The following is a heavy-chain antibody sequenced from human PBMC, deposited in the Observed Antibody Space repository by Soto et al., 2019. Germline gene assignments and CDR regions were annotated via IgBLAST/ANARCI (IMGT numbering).Heavy chain of an antibody. CDR2: IYYSGAT. D-gene: IGHD6-13*01. Sequence: QVQLQESGPGLVKPSQTLSLTCTVSGGSISSGGYYWSWIRQHPGKGLEWIGYIYYSGATNYNPSLTSRVTVSVDTSRNQFSLKLRFVTAADTAVYYCAREAAETVGDGYWCDPWGQGTLVTVSS. V-gene: IGHV4-31*03. CDR1: GGSISSGGYY. CDR3: AREAAETVGDGYWCDP. J-gene: IGHJ5*02.